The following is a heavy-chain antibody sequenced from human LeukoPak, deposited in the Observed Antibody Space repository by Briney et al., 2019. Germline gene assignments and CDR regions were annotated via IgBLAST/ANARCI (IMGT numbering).Heavy chain of an antibody. CDR3: ARTTAVFFWFGP. V-gene: IGHV4-61*02. J-gene: IGHJ5*02. CDR2: IYTSGST. CDR1: GGSISSGSYH. D-gene: IGHD3-3*01. Sequence: SETLSLTCTVSGGSISSGSYHWSWIRQPAGKGLEWIGRIYTSGSTNYNPSLKSRVTISVDTSKDQFSLKLNSVTAADTAMYYCARTTAVFFWFGPWGQGALVTVSS.